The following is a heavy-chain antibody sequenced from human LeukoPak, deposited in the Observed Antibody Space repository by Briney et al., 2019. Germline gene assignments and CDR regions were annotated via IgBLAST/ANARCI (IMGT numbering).Heavy chain of an antibody. CDR1: GYTLTELS. CDR2: FDPEDGET. J-gene: IGHJ6*02. CDR3: ATSIGDCSGGSCYSNYYYYGMDV. Sequence: ASVKVSCMVSGYTLTELSMHWVRQAPGKGLEWMGGFDPEDGETIYAQKFQGRVTMTEDTSTDTAYMELSSLRSEDTAVYYCATSIGDCSGGSCYSNYYYYGMDVWGQGTTVTVSS. V-gene: IGHV1-24*01. D-gene: IGHD2-15*01.